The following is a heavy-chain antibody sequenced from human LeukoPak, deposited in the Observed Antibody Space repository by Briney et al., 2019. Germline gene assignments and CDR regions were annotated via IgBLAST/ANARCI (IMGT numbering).Heavy chain of an antibody. J-gene: IGHJ4*02. D-gene: IGHD6-13*01. Sequence: GRSLRLSCAASGFTFSSYAMHWVRQAPGKGLEWVAVISYDESNKYYADSVKGRFTISRDNSKNTLYLQVDSPRAEDTAVYYCAIPGIAAAGETYLDYWGQGTLVTVSS. CDR3: AIPGIAAAGETYLDY. V-gene: IGHV3-30*04. CDR2: ISYDESNK. CDR1: GFTFSSYA.